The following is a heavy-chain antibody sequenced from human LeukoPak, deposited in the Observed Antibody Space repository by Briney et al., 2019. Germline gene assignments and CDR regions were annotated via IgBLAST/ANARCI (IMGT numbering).Heavy chain of an antibody. CDR2: IWYDASNK. Sequence: PGGSLRLSCAASGFTFRNYAMTWVRQAPGKGLEWVAVIWYDASNKYYGDSVKGRFTISRDNSKNTLYLQMSSLRAEDTAIYYCARAGEGFDTWGQGTKVTVSS. J-gene: IGHJ3*02. V-gene: IGHV3-33*08. D-gene: IGHD3-10*01. CDR3: ARAGEGFDT. CDR1: GFTFRNYA.